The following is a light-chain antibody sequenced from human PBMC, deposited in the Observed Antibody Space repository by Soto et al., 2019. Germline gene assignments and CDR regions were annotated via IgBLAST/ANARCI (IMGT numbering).Light chain of an antibody. J-gene: IGKJ4*01. V-gene: IGKV3-20*01. CDR3: QQYGSSPLT. CDR1: QSVSNSY. Sequence: EIVLTQSPGTLSLSPGERATLSCRASQSVSNSYLAWYQQKPGQAPRLLISGASSRATGVPDRFSGSGSGTDFTLTISRLEPEDFAVYYCQQYGSSPLTFGGGTKVEIK. CDR2: GAS.